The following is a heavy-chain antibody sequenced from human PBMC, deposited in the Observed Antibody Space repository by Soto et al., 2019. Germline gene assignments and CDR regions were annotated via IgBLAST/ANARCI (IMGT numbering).Heavy chain of an antibody. J-gene: IGHJ6*02. CDR2: IYYSGST. CDR1: GGSISSGDYY. D-gene: IGHD3-3*01. Sequence: SLTCTVSGGSISSGDYYWSWIRQPPGKGLEWIGYIYYSGSTYYNPSLKSQVTISVDTSKNQFSLKLSSVTAADTAVYYCARDNILGILYGGMDVWGQGTTVTVSS. CDR3: ARDNILGILYGGMDV. V-gene: IGHV4-30-4*01.